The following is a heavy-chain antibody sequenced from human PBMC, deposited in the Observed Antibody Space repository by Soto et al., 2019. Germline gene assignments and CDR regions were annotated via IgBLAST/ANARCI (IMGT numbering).Heavy chain of an antibody. V-gene: IGHV3-30*18. D-gene: IGHD5-12*01. CDR3: AKDNGSGCDWLRVGDASDI. CDR2: ISYDGSNK. CDR1: GFTFSSYG. J-gene: IGHJ3*02. Sequence: QVQLVESGGGVVQPGRSLRLSCAASGFTFSSYGMHWVRQAPGKGLEWVAVISYDGSNKYYADSVKGRLTISRDNSKNALCXQMNSLRGEDTAVYYCAKDNGSGCDWLRVGDASDIWGQGTMVTVSS.